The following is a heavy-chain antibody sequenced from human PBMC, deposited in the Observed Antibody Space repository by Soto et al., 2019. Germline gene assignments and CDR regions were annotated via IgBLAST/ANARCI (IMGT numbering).Heavy chain of an antibody. V-gene: IGHV1-18*01. CDR3: ARDRPSPNYDFWSGYSYYFDY. J-gene: IGHJ4*02. CDR2: ISAYNGNT. Sequence: ASVKVSCKASGYTFTSYGISWVRQAPGQGLEWMGWISAYNGNTNYAQKLQGRVTMTTDTSTSTAYMELRSLRSDDTAVYYCARDRPSPNYDFWSGYSYYFDYWGQGTLDTVSS. D-gene: IGHD3-3*01. CDR1: GYTFTSYG.